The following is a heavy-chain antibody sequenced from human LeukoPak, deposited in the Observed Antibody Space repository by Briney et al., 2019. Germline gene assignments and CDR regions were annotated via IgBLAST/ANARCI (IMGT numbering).Heavy chain of an antibody. CDR3: AKDSPLLTI. CDR1: GFTFSSYG. CDR2: ISYNDGST. J-gene: IGHJ3*02. V-gene: IGHV3-23*01. Sequence: GGSLRLSCTASGFTFSSYGMSWVRQAPGKGLQWVSAISYNDGSTYYADSVKGRSTISRDNSKNTLYLQMNSLRAEDTATYYCAKDSPLLTIWGQGTMVTVSS.